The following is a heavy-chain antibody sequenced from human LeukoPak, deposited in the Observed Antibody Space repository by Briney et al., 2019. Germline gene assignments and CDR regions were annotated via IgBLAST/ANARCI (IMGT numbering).Heavy chain of an antibody. J-gene: IGHJ4*02. Sequence: GGSLRLSCEASGFDFSNYWMGWVRQAPGEGPEWGANIKQDGSEKNYVDSVKGRFTISRDNAENSLFLQMNSLRVEDTAVYYCAREWQGGIAAAGTRIEGDYWGQGTLVAVSS. CDR3: AREWQGGIAAAGTRIEGDY. V-gene: IGHV3-7*01. CDR2: IKQDGSEK. CDR1: GFDFSNYW. D-gene: IGHD6-13*01.